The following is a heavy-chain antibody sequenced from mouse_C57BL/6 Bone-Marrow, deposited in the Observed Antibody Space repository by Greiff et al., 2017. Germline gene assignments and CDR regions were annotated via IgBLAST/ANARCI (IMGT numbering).Heavy chain of an antibody. CDR2: IWGGGST. CDR1: GFSLTSYG. CDR3: AKSSLTAPFAY. Sequence: QVQLKESGPGLVAPSQSLSITCSFSGFSLTSYGVDWVRQPPGTGLDLRGVIWGGGSTNYHSALMSRLSISKDNSKSQVFLNINSLQTEDTAMYYGAKSSLTAPFAYWGQGTLVTVSA. V-gene: IGHV2-9*01. J-gene: IGHJ3*01. D-gene: IGHD1-3*01.